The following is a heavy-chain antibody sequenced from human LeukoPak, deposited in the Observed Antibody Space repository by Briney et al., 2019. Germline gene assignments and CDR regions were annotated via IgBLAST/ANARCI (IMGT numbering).Heavy chain of an antibody. CDR2: INHSGST. D-gene: IGHD3-22*01. CDR1: GGSFSGYY. Sequence: SETLSLTCAVYGGSFSGYYWSWIRQPPGKGLEWIGEINHSGSTNYDPSLKSRVTISVDTSKNQFSLKLSSVTAADTAVYYCARDRGYYDSRGYFNWYFDLWGRGTLVTVSS. CDR3: ARDRGYYDSRGYFNWYFDL. J-gene: IGHJ2*01. V-gene: IGHV4-34*01.